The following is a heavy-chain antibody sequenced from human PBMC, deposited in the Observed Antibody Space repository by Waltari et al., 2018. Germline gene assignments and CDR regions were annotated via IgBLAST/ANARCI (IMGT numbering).Heavy chain of an antibody. CDR3: AKELRSYYFDY. J-gene: IGHJ4*02. CDR1: GYTLTELS. Sequence: HVQLVQSETEVTKPGASVKVSCKVSGYTLTELSMHWVRKATGKGLEWMGGVDHEDGETIYAQKFQGRVTMTEDTSTDTAYMELSSLRSEDTAVYYCAKELRSYYFDYWGQGTLVTVSS. V-gene: IGHV1-24*01. CDR2: VDHEDGET. D-gene: IGHD3-16*01.